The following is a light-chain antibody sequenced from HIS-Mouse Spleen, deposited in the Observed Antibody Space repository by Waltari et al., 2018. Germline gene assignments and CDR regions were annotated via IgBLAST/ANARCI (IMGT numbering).Light chain of an antibody. Sequence: DIQMTQSPSTLSASVGDRVTITCRASQSISSWLAWYQQKPGKAPKLLIYKASSLESGVPSRFNGSGSGTEFTLTISSLQPDDFATYYCQQYNSWWTFGQGTKVEIK. J-gene: IGKJ1*01. CDR2: KAS. V-gene: IGKV1-5*03. CDR3: QQYNSWWT. CDR1: QSISSW.